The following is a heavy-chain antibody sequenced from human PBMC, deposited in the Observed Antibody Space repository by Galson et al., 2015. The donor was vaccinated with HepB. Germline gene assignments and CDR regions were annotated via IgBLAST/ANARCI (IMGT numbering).Heavy chain of an antibody. D-gene: IGHD3-10*01. V-gene: IGHV3-23*01. CDR3: AKDPLRGHYYGSGSYYPNWFDP. Sequence: SLRLSCAASGFTFSSYAMSWVRQAPGKGLEWVSAISGSGGSTYYADSVKGRFTISRDNSKNTLYLQMNSLRAEDTAVYYCAKDPLRGHYYGSGSYYPNWFDPWGQGTLVTVSS. CDR2: ISGSGGST. J-gene: IGHJ5*02. CDR1: GFTFSSYA.